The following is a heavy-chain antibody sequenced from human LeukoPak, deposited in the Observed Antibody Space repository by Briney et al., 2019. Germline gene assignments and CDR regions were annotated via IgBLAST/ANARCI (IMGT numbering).Heavy chain of an antibody. Sequence: GESLKISCKGSGYSFTSYWIGWVRQMPGKGLEWMGIIYPGDADTRYSPSFQGQVTISADKSISTAYLQWSSLKASDTAMYYCASHQPPYYYDSSGYYLPHDAFDIWGQGTMVTVSS. CDR2: IYPGDADT. CDR1: GYSFTSYW. J-gene: IGHJ3*02. CDR3: ASHQPPYYYDSSGYYLPHDAFDI. D-gene: IGHD3-22*01. V-gene: IGHV5-51*01.